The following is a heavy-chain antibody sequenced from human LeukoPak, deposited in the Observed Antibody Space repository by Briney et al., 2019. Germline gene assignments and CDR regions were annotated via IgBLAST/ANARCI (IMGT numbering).Heavy chain of an antibody. CDR1: GFNVGDYA. D-gene: IGHD5-12*01. J-gene: IGHJ4*02. V-gene: IGHV3-49*04. Sequence: QPGGSLRLSCTASGFNVGDYAMSWVRQAPGKGLEWVGFIRSQTYGGTADYAASVEGRFTISRDDSNNIVYLQMNSLKTEDTALYYCSRGLEGFTAYDDYWGQGTLVTVSS. CDR3: SRGLEGFTAYDDY. CDR2: IRSQTYGGTA.